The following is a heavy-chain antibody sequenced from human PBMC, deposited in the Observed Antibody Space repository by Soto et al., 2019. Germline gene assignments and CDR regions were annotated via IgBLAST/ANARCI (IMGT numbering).Heavy chain of an antibody. CDR1: GGSISSSNW. CDR3: ARATVDTAMDANFDY. J-gene: IGHJ4*02. Sequence: QVQLQESGPGLVKPSGTLSLTCAVSGGSISSSNWWSWVRQPPGKGLEWIGEIYHSGSTNYNPSRKGRVPRSVDKSKLQFSLKLSSVTAADPAVYYCARATVDTAMDANFDYWGQGTLVTVSS. D-gene: IGHD5-18*01. CDR2: IYHSGST. V-gene: IGHV4-4*02.